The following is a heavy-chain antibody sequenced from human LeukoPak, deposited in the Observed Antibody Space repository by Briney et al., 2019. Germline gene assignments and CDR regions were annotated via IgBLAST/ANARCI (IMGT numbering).Heavy chain of an antibody. D-gene: IGHD3-10*01. CDR1: GYTFTGYY. CDR3: ARDTIWFGEYALDI. CDR2: INPNSGGT. J-gene: IGHJ3*02. Sequence: ASVKVSCKASGYTFTGYYMHWVRQAPGQGLEWMGWINPNSGGTNYAQKFQGRVTMTRDTSISTAYMEPSRLRSDDTAVYYCARDTIWFGEYALDIWGQGTMVTVSS. V-gene: IGHV1-2*02.